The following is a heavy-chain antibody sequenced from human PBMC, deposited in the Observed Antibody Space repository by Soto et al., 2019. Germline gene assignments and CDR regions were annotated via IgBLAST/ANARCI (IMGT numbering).Heavy chain of an antibody. CDR2: IIPVLGTT. J-gene: IGHJ6*02. V-gene: IGHV1-69*08. D-gene: IGHD2-21*02. CDR3: ARRRYCGYDCYHKHYYGMDV. CDR1: GDTFSSYT. Sequence: QVQLVQSGAEVKKPGSSVKVSCRASGDTFSSYTVNWVRQAPGRGLEWLGRIIPVLGTTDYAQKFKGRATITADKSTNIVYMELSSPRSEDRAVYYCARRRYCGYDCYHKHYYGMDVWGQGTTVTVAS.